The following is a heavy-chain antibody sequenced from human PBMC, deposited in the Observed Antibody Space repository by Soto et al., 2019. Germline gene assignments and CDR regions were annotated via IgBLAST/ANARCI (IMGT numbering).Heavy chain of an antibody. J-gene: IGHJ4*02. D-gene: IGHD6-19*01. CDR1: GFTFSSYA. Sequence: EVQLLESGGGLVQPGGSLRLSCAASGFTFSSYAMNWVRQAPGKGLEWVSVISGSGGSTYYADSVKGRFTISRDNSKNTLDLQMNSRRAGDTAVYYCASRSSGWDFDYWGQGTLVTVSS. CDR2: ISGSGGST. V-gene: IGHV3-23*01. CDR3: ASRSSGWDFDY.